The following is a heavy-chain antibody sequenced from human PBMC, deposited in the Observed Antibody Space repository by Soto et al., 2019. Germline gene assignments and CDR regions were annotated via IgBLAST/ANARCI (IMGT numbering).Heavy chain of an antibody. CDR1: GGSISSFY. Sequence: SSETLSLTCTVSGGSISSFYWSWIRQPAGKGLEWIGRIYIGGRNNHNPSLKSRVTMSVDTSKNQFSLRLSSVTDADTAMYYCARGRSRWDYWGQGTLITFSS. J-gene: IGHJ4*02. CDR3: ARGRSRWDY. D-gene: IGHD6-13*01. V-gene: IGHV4-4*07. CDR2: IYIGGRN.